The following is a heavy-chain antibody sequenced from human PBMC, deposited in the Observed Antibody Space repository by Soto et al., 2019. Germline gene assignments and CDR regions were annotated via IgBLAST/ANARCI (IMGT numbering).Heavy chain of an antibody. CDR2: IYPGDSDT. CDR3: ARQVFVQLVPKGDYFDY. V-gene: IGHV5-51*01. J-gene: IGHJ4*02. CDR1: GYSFTSYW. D-gene: IGHD6-6*01. Sequence: PGESLKISCKGSGYSFTSYWIGWVRQMPGKGLEWMGIIYPGDSDTRYSPSFQGQVTISADKSISTAYLQWSSLKASDTAMYYCARQVFVQLVPKGDYFDYWGQGTLVTV.